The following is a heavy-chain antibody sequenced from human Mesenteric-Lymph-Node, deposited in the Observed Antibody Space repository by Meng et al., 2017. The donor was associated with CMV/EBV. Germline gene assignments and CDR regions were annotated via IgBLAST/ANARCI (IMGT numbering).Heavy chain of an antibody. CDR3: AREGSMTGKVLDL. V-gene: IGHV1-2*02. CDR2: INPNTGDT. CDR1: GYTFTGYY. J-gene: IGHJ5*02. D-gene: IGHD3-16*01. Sequence: ASVKVSCKASGYTFTGYYIHWVRQAPGQGLESMGWINPNTGDTNYAQKFQGRVTMTRDTSISTAYMDLSRLRSDDTAVYYCAREGSMTGKVLDLWGQGTLVTVSS.